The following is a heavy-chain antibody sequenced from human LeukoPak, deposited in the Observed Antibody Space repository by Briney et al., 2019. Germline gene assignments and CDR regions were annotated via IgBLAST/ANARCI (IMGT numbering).Heavy chain of an antibody. J-gene: IGHJ3*02. CDR2: VNPSGGST. D-gene: IGHD3-22*01. V-gene: IGHV1-46*01. CDR3: ARDYYYDSSVDAFDI. CDR1: GYTFTVYY. Sequence: ASVKVSYMASGYTFTVYYMHWVRQAPGQGLEWMGIVNPSGGSTSYAQKFQGRVTMTRDTSTSTVYMELSSLRSEDTAVYYCARDYYYDSSVDAFDIWGQGTMVTVSS.